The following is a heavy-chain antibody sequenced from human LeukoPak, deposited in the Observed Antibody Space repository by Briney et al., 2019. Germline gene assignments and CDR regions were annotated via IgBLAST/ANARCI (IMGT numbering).Heavy chain of an antibody. J-gene: IGHJ6*02. Sequence: SETLSLTCTVSGGSISSYYWSWIRQPPGKGLEWIGYIYYSGSTNHNPSLKSRVTISVDTSKNQFSLKLSSVTAADTAVYYCARGITIFGVAQRTPYYYYGMDVWGQGTTVTVSS. D-gene: IGHD3-3*01. CDR3: ARGITIFGVAQRTPYYYYGMDV. CDR2: IYYSGST. V-gene: IGHV4-59*08. CDR1: GGSISSYY.